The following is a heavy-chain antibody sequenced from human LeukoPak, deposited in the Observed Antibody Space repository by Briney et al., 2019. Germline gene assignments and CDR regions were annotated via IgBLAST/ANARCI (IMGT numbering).Heavy chain of an antibody. J-gene: IGHJ6*02. Sequence: ASVKVSCKESGYTFTSYYMHWVRQAPGQGLEWMGRINPNSGGTNYAQKFQGRVTMTRDTSISTAYMELSRLRSDDTAVYYCAREEERYHPIRLYYYYYYGMDVWGQGTTVTVSS. V-gene: IGHV1-2*06. CDR1: GYTFTSYY. CDR2: INPNSGGT. D-gene: IGHD1-14*01. CDR3: AREEERYHPIRLYYYYYYGMDV.